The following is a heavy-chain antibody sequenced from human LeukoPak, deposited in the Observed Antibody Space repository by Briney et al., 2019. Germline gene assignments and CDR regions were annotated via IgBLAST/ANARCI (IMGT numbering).Heavy chain of an antibody. CDR2: INHSGST. V-gene: IGHV4-34*01. J-gene: IGHJ3*02. CDR1: GITFSDYG. D-gene: IGHD4-17*01. Sequence: PGGSLRLSCAASGITFSDYGMSWVRQPPGKGLEWIGEINHSGSTNYNPSLKSRVTISVDTSKNQFSLKLSSVTAADTAVYYRARPRFYYTVTTSAFDIWGQGTMVTVSS. CDR3: ARPRFYYTVTTSAFDI.